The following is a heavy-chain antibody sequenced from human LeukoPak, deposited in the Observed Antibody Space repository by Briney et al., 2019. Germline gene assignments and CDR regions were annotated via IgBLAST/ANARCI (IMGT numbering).Heavy chain of an antibody. CDR3: ARGDYYNGGGRNWFDP. Sequence: SETLSLTCSVSGXSMSSYYWSFIRQPAGKGLEWIVRIHTSGTTYYNPSLKSRVTLSVDTSKNQFSLRLTSVTAADTAVYYCARGDYYNGGGRNWFDPWGQGTLVTVSS. V-gene: IGHV4-4*07. D-gene: IGHD3-16*01. CDR2: IHTSGTT. J-gene: IGHJ5*02. CDR1: GXSMSSYY.